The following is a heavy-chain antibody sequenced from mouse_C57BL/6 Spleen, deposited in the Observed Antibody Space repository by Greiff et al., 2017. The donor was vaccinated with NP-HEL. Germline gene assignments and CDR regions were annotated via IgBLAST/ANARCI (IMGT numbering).Heavy chain of an antibody. CDR3: ARDAPYYGHWYFDV. D-gene: IGHD1-2*01. Sequence: EVKLVESGGGLVQSGRSLRLSCATSGFTFSDFYMEWVRQAPGKGLEWIAASRNKANDYTTEYSASVKGRFIVSRDTSQSILYLQMNALRAEDTAIYYGARDAPYYGHWYFDVWGTGTTVTVSS. J-gene: IGHJ1*03. CDR2: SRNKANDYTT. CDR1: GFTFSDFY. V-gene: IGHV7-1*01.